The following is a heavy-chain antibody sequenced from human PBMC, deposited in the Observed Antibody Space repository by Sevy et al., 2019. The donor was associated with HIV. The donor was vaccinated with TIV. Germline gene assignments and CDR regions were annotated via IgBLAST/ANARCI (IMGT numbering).Heavy chain of an antibody. J-gene: IGHJ4*02. V-gene: IGHV3-30-3*01. Sequence: GGSLRLSCAAPGFTFSSYAMHWVRQAPGKGLEWVAVISYDGSNKYYADSVKGRFTISRDNSKNTLYLQMNSLRAEDTAVYYCARGITMVRGANDYWGQGTLVTVSS. CDR3: ARGITMVRGANDY. CDR2: ISYDGSNK. D-gene: IGHD3-10*01. CDR1: GFTFSSYA.